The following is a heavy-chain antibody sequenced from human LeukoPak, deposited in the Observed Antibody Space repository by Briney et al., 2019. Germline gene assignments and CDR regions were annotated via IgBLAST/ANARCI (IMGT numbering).Heavy chain of an antibody. D-gene: IGHD5-24*01. V-gene: IGHV4-59*12. CDR3: AKVGDGYNQRYYFDY. Sequence: SQTLSLTCTVSGASLSRYYWGWIRQPPGKGLEWIGHIYYGGSANYNPCLRSRVTISLDTSKNQFSLKLTSVTAADTAVYYCAKVGDGYNQRYYFDYWGQGILVTVSS. J-gene: IGHJ4*02. CDR2: IYYGGSA. CDR1: GASLSRYY.